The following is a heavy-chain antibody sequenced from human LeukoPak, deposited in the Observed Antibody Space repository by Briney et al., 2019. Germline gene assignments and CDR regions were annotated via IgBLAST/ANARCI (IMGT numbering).Heavy chain of an antibody. J-gene: IGHJ4*02. CDR2: IRGSGGSR. CDR3: AMDPREDSNGDYYFGYFGY. V-gene: IGHV3-23*01. D-gene: IGHD3-22*01. Sequence: GGSLRLSCTPSAFTFSYYAMGWVRQAPGKGLEWVSSIRGSGGSRYYADSVEGQFTISRDNCEDTLYLRMNCLRAEDTAVYYCAMDPREDSNGDYYFGYFGYWGQGTLVTVSS. CDR1: AFTFSYYA.